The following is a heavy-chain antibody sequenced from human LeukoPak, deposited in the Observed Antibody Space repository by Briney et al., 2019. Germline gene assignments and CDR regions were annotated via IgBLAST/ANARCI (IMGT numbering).Heavy chain of an antibody. V-gene: IGHV1-69*13. CDR2: IIPIFGTA. D-gene: IGHD3-22*01. J-gene: IGHJ5*02. Sequence: SVQVSCKASGGTFSSYAISWVRQAPGQGLEWMGGIIPIFGTANYAQKFQGRVTITADESTSTAYMELSSLRSEDTAVYYCASRAHGSSGYYHWGQGTLVTVSS. CDR1: GGTFSSYA. CDR3: ASRAHGSSGYYH.